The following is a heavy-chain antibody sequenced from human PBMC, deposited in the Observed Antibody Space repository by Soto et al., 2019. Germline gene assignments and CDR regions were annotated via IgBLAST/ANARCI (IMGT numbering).Heavy chain of an antibody. D-gene: IGHD2-21*01. V-gene: IGHV4-4*02. CDR3: VSKFIPYYYGLDV. J-gene: IGHJ6*02. Sequence: SETQSLTCTVYGDSITNNHWRSWVRKPTGRGPGVNGEIYHNGHANYNPSNERRSAFSIDKSKNHYCLSWTTVTAAATAAYYCVSKFIPYYYGLDVWGQGTTVTVSS. CDR2: IYHNGHA. CDR1: GDSITNNHW.